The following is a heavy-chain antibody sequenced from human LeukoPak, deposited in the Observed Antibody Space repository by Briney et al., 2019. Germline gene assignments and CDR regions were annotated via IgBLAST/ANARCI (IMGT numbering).Heavy chain of an antibody. V-gene: IGHV1-69*04. D-gene: IGHD2-8*01. CDR3: ARTVLMVYNPNWFDP. Sequence: SVKVSCKASGGTFSSYAISWGRQAPGQGLEWMGRIIPILGIANYAQKFQGRVTITADKSTSTAYMELSSLRSEDTAVYYCARTVLMVYNPNWFDPWGQGTLVTVSS. CDR2: IIPILGIA. J-gene: IGHJ5*02. CDR1: GGTFSSYA.